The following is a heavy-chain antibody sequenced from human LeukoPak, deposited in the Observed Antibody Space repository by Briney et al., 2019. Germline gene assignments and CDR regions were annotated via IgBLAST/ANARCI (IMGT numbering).Heavy chain of an antibody. D-gene: IGHD3-22*01. J-gene: IGHJ4*02. V-gene: IGHV4-38-2*01. CDR2: IYHSGST. CDR3: ARQHPIYYDSSGYSGFDY. Sequence: SETLSLTCAVSGYSISSGCYWGWIRQPPGKGLEWVGSIYHSGSTYYNPPLESRVTISVDTSKNQFSLKLSSVTAADTAVYYCARQHPIYYDSSGYSGFDYWGQGTLVTVSS. CDR1: GYSISSGCY.